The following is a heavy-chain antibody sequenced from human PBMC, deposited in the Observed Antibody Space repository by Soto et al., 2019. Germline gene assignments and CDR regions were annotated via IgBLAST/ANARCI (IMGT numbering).Heavy chain of an antibody. Sequence: GGSLRLSCAASGFTFSSYSMNWVRQAPGKGLEWVSYISSSSSTIYYADYVKGRFTISRDNAKNSLYLQMNSLRDEDTAVYYCSRERGDDYYDSSGYYYMGAFDIWGQGTMVTVSS. CDR3: SRERGDDYYDSSGYYYMGAFDI. CDR1: GFTFSSYS. CDR2: ISSSSSTI. D-gene: IGHD3-22*01. J-gene: IGHJ3*02. V-gene: IGHV3-48*02.